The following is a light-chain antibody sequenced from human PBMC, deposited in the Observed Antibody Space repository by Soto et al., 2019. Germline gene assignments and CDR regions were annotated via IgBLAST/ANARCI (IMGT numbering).Light chain of an antibody. V-gene: IGKV3-11*01. J-gene: IGKJ2*01. CDR2: DAS. CDR3: QRYGGSPPFT. CDR1: QSVSSY. Sequence: EIVLTQSPATLSLSPGDRATLSCRASQSVSSYLAWYQQKPGQAPRLLIYDASNRATGIPARFSGSGSGTDFTLTITTLEPEDFAVYFCQRYGGSPPFTFGQGTKVEI.